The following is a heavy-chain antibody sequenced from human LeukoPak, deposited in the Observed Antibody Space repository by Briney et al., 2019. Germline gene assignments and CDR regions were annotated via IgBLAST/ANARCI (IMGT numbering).Heavy chain of an antibody. D-gene: IGHD2-2*02. J-gene: IGHJ4*02. CDR3: ARDRGIVVVPAAIYDY. V-gene: IGHV1-46*01. Sequence: SVKVSCKASGYTFTSYYMHWVRQAPGQGLEWMGIINPSGGSTSYAQKFQGRVTMTRDTSTSTVYMELSSLRSEDTAVYYCARDRGIVVVPAAIYDYWGQGTLVTVSS. CDR1: GYTFTSYY. CDR2: INPSGGST.